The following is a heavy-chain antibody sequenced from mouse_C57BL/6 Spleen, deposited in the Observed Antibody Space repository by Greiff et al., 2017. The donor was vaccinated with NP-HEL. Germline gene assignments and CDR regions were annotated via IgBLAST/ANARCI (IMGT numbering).Heavy chain of an antibody. Sequence: QVQLQQPGAELVKPGASVKLSCKASGYTFTSYWMQWVKQRPGQGLEWIGEIDPSDSNTNYNQKFKGKATLTVDTSSSTAYMHLSSLTSEDSAVYYCAPTVVDDYYAMDDWGQGASVTVSS. CDR2: IDPSDSNT. CDR1: GYTFTSYW. CDR3: APTVVDDYYAMDD. V-gene: IGHV1-50*01. J-gene: IGHJ4*01. D-gene: IGHD1-1*01.